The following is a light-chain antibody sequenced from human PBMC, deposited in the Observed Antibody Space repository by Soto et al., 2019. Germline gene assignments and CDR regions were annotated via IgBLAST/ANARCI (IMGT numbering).Light chain of an antibody. CDR1: SANIGSDY. J-gene: IGLJ3*02. CDR2: RNN. V-gene: IGLV1-47*01. Sequence: QSALTQPPSSSGTPGQRVTISCFGSSANIGSDYVYWYQQLPGAAPKLLIYRNNQRPSGVPDRFSGSKSGTSASLAISGLRSEDEADYFCAAWDDRLNGVVFGGGTKLTVL. CDR3: AAWDDRLNGVV.